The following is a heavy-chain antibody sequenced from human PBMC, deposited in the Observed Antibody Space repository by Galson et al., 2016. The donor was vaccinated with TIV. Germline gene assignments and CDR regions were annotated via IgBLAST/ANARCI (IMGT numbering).Heavy chain of an antibody. CDR2: IRGNGRET. CDR1: GFIFSDYA. Sequence: SGAEVKKPGEPLKISCAASGFIFSDYALSWVRQAPGKGLEWVSGIRGNGRETYYVDSVKGRFTISRGNSKNMLYLQMSSLRAEDTALYYCAKDSFYDSEAFDAWGQGTMVTVSS. J-gene: IGHJ3*01. CDR3: AKDSFYDSEAFDA. V-gene: IGHV3-23*01. D-gene: IGHD2/OR15-2a*01.